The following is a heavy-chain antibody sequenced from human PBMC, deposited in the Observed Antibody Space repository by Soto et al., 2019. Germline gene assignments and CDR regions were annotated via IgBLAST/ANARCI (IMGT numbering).Heavy chain of an antibody. Sequence: SETLSLTCAVYGGSFSGYFWRWIRQPPGKGLEWIGEINQSGNINYNPSLKSRLTISVETSKNQFSLKLTSVTAADTAVYYCARGRTGMDVWGQGTTVTGSS. V-gene: IGHV4-34*01. CDR2: INQSGNI. CDR1: GGSFSGYF. J-gene: IGHJ6*02. CDR3: ARGRTGMDV.